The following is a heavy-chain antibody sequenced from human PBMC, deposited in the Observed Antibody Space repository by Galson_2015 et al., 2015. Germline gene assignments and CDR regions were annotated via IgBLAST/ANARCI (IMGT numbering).Heavy chain of an antibody. CDR3: ARGHCSSTSCYTYYYYYYMDV. CDR1: GGTFSSYA. CDR2: TIPIFGTA. D-gene: IGHD2-2*02. J-gene: IGHJ6*03. V-gene: IGHV1-69*13. Sequence: SVKVSCKASGGTFSSYAISWVRQAPGQGLEWMGGTIPIFGTANYAQKFQGRVTITADESTSTAYMELSSLRSEDTAVYYCARGHCSSTSCYTYYYYYYMDVWGKGTTVTVSS.